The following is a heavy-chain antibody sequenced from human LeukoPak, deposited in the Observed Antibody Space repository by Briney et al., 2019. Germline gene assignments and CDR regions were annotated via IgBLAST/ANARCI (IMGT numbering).Heavy chain of an antibody. J-gene: IGHJ4*02. CDR2: INWNGGST. D-gene: IGHD3-16*02. V-gene: IGHV3-20*04. CDR1: GFTFDDYG. Sequence: PGGSLRLSCAASGFTFDDYGMSWVRQAPGKGLEWVSGINWNGGSTGYADSVKGRFTISRDNAKNSLYLQMNSLRAEDTALYYCARVGGITFGGVIVAPFDYWGQGTLVTVSS. CDR3: ARVGGITFGGVIVAPFDY.